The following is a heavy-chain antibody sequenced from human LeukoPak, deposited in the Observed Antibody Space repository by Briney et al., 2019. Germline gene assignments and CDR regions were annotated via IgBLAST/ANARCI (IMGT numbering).Heavy chain of an antibody. D-gene: IGHD6-19*01. V-gene: IGHV6-1*01. Sequence: SQTPSLTCAISGDSVSSNSVAWNWIRQSPSRGLEWLGRTFYRSKWYNDYAVSVKSRITINPDTSKNQFSLQLNSVTPEDTAVYYCARDGGWAGFDIWGQGTMVTVSS. CDR2: TFYRSKWYN. J-gene: IGHJ3*02. CDR1: GDSVSSNSVA. CDR3: ARDGGWAGFDI.